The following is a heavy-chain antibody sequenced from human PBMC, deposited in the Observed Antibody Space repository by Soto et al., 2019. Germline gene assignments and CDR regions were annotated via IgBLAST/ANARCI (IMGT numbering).Heavy chain of an antibody. CDR2: IYYSGST. CDR3: FASSSPLYYFDY. Sequence: QLQLQESGPGLVKPSETLSLTCTVSGGSISSSSYYWGWIRQPPGKGLEWIGSIYYSGSTYYNPSLKSRVTISVDTSKNQFSLKLSSVTAADTAVYYCFASSSPLYYFDYWGQGTLVTVSS. CDR1: GGSISSSSYY. J-gene: IGHJ4*02. V-gene: IGHV4-39*01. D-gene: IGHD6-6*01.